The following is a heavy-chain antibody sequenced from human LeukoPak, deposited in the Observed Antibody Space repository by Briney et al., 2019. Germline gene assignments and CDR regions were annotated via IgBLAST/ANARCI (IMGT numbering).Heavy chain of an antibody. V-gene: IGHV4-38-2*02. CDR3: ARLHYDSSGYYPDY. Sequence: PSETLSLTCTVSGYSISSGYYWGWIRQPPGKGLEWIGSIYHSGSTYYNPSLKSRVTISVDTSKNQFSLKLSSVTAADTAVYYCARLHYDSSGYYPDYWGQGTLVTVSS. CDR1: GYSISSGYY. D-gene: IGHD3-22*01. J-gene: IGHJ4*02. CDR2: IYHSGST.